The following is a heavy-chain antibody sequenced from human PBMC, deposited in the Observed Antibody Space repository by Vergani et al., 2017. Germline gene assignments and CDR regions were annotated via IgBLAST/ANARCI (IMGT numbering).Heavy chain of an antibody. J-gene: IGHJ3*01. CDR1: GGSFSTGGQS. D-gene: IGHD2-21*01. CDR3: ARDCGEYDKDALDV. CDR2: IYTSGAT. Sequence: QVQLQESGPGLVKPSQTLSLTCTVSGGSFSTGGQSWTWLRQSAGKGLEWIGRIYTSGATNYNPSLRSRAILSGDASKKQFSLELTSVTAADTAVYYCARDCGEYDKDALDVWGQGTKVTVTS. V-gene: IGHV4-61*02.